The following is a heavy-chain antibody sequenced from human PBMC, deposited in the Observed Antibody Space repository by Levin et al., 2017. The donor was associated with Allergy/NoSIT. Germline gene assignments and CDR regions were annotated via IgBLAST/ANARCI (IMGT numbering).Heavy chain of an antibody. CDR3: ARAKDGGGDCYPSAFES. D-gene: IGHD2-21*02. V-gene: IGHV3-11*01. J-gene: IGHJ3*02. CDR1: GFIFSDYY. Sequence: PGGSLRLSCAASGFIFSDYYMSWIRQAPGKGLEWVSYISNSGSTIYYADSVRGRFTISRDNVKNSLSLQMNSLRAEDTAVYYCARAKDGGGDCYPSAFESWGQGTMVTVSS. CDR2: ISNSGSTI.